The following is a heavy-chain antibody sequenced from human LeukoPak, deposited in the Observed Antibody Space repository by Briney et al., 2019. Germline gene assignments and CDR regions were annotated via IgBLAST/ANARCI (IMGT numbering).Heavy chain of an antibody. Sequence: GGSLRLSCAASGFTFSSYAMSWVRQAPGKGLEWVSAISGSGGSTYYADSVKGRFTISRDNSKNTLYLQMNSLRAEDTAVYYCAKDGPDIVVVVDAMNYFDFWGQGTLVTVSS. CDR1: GFTFSSYA. D-gene: IGHD2-15*01. V-gene: IGHV3-23*01. CDR3: AKDGPDIVVVVDAMNYFDF. J-gene: IGHJ4*02. CDR2: ISGSGGST.